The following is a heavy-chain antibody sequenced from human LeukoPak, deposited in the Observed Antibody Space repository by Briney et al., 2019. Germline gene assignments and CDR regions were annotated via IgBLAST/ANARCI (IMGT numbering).Heavy chain of an antibody. V-gene: IGHV4-39*01. CDR1: GGSISSSSYY. J-gene: IGHJ4*02. CDR2: IYYSGST. CDR3: ARLYYDSSGYYQICYFDY. Sequence: SETLSLTCTVSGGSISSSSYYWGWLRQPPGKGLEWIGSIYYSGSTYYNPSLKSRVTISVDTSKNQFSLNLSSVTAEDTAVYYCARLYYDSSGYYQICYFDYWGQGTLVTVSS. D-gene: IGHD3-22*01.